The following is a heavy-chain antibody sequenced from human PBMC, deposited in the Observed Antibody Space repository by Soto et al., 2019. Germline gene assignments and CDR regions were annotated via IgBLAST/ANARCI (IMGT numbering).Heavy chain of an antibody. J-gene: IGHJ2*01. Sequence: QAQLVQSGAEVKKPGASVKVSCQAGGYTFADYGISWVRQAPGQGLEWVGWIGPYNGNTNYAQNLQDRFTMTTDTSTNTAYMELRSLRSDDTALYYCARCYCTVGSCYTCWHFDLWGRGTLLTVSS. V-gene: IGHV1-18*01. D-gene: IGHD2-15*01. CDR1: GYTFADYG. CDR3: ARCYCTVGSCYTCWHFDL. CDR2: IGPYNGNT.